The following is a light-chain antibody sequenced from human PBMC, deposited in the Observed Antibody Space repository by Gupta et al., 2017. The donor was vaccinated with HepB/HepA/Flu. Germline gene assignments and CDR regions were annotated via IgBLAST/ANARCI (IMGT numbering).Light chain of an antibody. Sequence: QSALTQPASVSGSPGQSITISCTGTSRDVGGYNYVSWYPQHPGKAPKLMIYDVSNRPSGVSIRFSASTSGNTASLTISGLQAEDEADYYCSSYTSSNTVVFGGGTTLTVL. CDR2: DVS. CDR3: SSYTSSNTVV. J-gene: IGLJ2*01. V-gene: IGLV2-14*03. CDR1: SRDVGGYNY.